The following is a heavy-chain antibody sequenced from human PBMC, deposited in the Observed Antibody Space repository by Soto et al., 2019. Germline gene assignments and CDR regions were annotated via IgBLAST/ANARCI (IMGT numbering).Heavy chain of an antibody. CDR3: SFFQAEDGIRDIRPVSAFLLNRSSDL. D-gene: IGHD2-15*01. Sequence: GKGLEWVSAISGSGGSTYYADSVKGRFTISRDNSKNTLYLQMNSLRAEDTAVYYCSFFQAEDGIRDIRPVSAFLLNRSSDL. CDR2: ISGSGGST. J-gene: IGHJ2*01. V-gene: IGHV3-23*01.